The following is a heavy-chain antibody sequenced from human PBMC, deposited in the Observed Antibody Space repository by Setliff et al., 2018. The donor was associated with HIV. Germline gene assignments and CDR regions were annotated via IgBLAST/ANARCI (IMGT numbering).Heavy chain of an antibody. Sequence: AASVKVSCKASGYTFTSYGISWVRQAPGQGLEWTGWISAYNGNTNYAQKLQGRVTMTTDTSTSTAYMELRSLRSDDTAVYYCARDGAPYYYGSGRWGGYWGQGTLVTVSS. V-gene: IGHV1-18*01. J-gene: IGHJ4*02. CDR2: ISAYNGNT. D-gene: IGHD3-10*01. CDR1: GYTFTSYG. CDR3: ARDGAPYYYGSGRWGGY.